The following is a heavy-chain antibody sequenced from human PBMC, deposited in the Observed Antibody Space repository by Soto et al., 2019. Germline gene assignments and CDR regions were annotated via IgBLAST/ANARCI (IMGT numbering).Heavy chain of an antibody. J-gene: IGHJ4*02. CDR3: AREADFASSGYVLDY. V-gene: IGHV3-21*02. D-gene: IGHD3-22*01. CDR2: VTSSSSSM. Sequence: EEQLVESGGGLVKPGGSLRLSCAASGFTFNRYSMNWVRQAPGKGLEWVSSVTSSSSSMLYADSVKGRFTISRDDAKDSLFLQMNSLRADDTAVYYCAREADFASSGYVLDYWGQGTLVTVSS. CDR1: GFTFNRYS.